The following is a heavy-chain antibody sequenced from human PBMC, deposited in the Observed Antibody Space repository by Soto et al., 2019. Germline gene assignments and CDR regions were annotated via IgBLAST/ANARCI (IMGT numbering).Heavy chain of an antibody. V-gene: IGHV4-61*01. CDR3: ARGEGYSYYAYHFDT. CDR2: ISNSGIS. Sequence: SETLSLTXAVSGDSVTSANYFWTWIRQPPGGGLEWIGYISNSGISKYNPSLKSRVAMSQDTSKNQFSLNLHSVTAADTAVYFCARGEGYSYYAYHFDTWGQGALVTVSS. D-gene: IGHD3-22*01. J-gene: IGHJ4*02. CDR1: GDSVTSANYF.